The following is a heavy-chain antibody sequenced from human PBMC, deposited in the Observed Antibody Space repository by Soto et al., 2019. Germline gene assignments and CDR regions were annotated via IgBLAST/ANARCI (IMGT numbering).Heavy chain of an antibody. CDR2: IRASGGTP. J-gene: IGHJ4*02. CDR1: GCTFTGYH. V-gene: IGHV1-46*01. D-gene: IGHD3-22*01. CDR3: ARMTYYYDSSGSMTDY. Sequence: AGVKVSCKASGCTFTGYHLHWVRQAPGQGLGWMVLIRASGGTPNYAQKFQGRVTITPDEPTSTAYMELSSLRSEDPAVYYCARMTYYYDSSGSMTDYWGQGTLVTVSS.